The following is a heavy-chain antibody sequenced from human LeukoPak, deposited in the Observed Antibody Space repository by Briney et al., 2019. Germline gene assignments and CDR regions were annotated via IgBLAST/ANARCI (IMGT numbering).Heavy chain of an antibody. CDR3: ARDLADSSGYYGYYYYYMDV. Sequence: QPGGSLRLSCAASGFTFSSYWMSWVRQAPGKGLEWVANIKQYGSEKYYVDSVKGRFTISRDNAKNSLYLQMNSLRAEDTAVYYCARDLADSSGYYGYYYYYMDVWGKGTRSPSP. D-gene: IGHD3-22*01. CDR1: GFTFSSYW. V-gene: IGHV3-7*01. J-gene: IGHJ6*03. CDR2: IKQYGSEK.